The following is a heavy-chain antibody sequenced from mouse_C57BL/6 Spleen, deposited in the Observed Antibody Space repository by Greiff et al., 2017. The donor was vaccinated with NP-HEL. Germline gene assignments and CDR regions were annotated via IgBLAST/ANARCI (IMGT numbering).Heavy chain of an antibody. J-gene: IGHJ2*01. CDR2: FYPGSGSI. CDR1: GYTFTEYT. D-gene: IGHD2-5*01. Sequence: QVHVKQSGAELVKPGASVKLSCKASGYTFTEYTIHWVKQRSGQGLEWIGWFYPGSGSIKYNEKFKDKATLTADKSSITVYMELSRLTSEDSAVYFCARHERTSYYSNSYYFDYWGQGTTLTVSS. CDR3: ARHERTSYYSNSYYFDY. V-gene: IGHV1-62-2*01.